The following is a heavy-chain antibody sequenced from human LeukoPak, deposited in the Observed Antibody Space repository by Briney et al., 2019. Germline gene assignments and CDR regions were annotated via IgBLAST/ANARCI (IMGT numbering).Heavy chain of an antibody. Sequence: GESLKIPCKGSGYSFTSYWIGWVRQMPGKGLEWMGIIYPGDSDTRYSPSFQGQVTISADKSISTAYLQWSSLKASDTAMYYCAVVLGYCSSTSCYDFDYWGQGTLVTVSS. J-gene: IGHJ4*02. CDR2: IYPGDSDT. CDR3: AVVLGYCSSTSCYDFDY. V-gene: IGHV5-51*01. D-gene: IGHD2-2*01. CDR1: GYSFTSYW.